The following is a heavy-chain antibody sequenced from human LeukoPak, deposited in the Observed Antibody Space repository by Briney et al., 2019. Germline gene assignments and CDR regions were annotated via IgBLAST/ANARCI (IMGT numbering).Heavy chain of an antibody. J-gene: IGHJ3*02. CDR1: GFTFNYHA. CDR3: ARASYYYDTTGLGAVDI. CDR2: INWNSDNI. Sequence: PLRLSCGASGFTFNYHAMYWVRQAPGKGLEWVAGINWNSDNIGYADSVKGRFTISRDDSKKSLFLQMNSLSAEDTALYYCARASYYYDTTGLGAVDIWGQGTMVTVSS. V-gene: IGHV3-9*01. D-gene: IGHD3-22*01.